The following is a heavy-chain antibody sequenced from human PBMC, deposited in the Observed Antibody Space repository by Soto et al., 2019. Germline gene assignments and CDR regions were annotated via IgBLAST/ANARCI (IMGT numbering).Heavy chain of an antibody. J-gene: IGHJ4*02. CDR2: ISWNSGSI. D-gene: IGHD6-13*01. CDR1: GFTFDDYA. Sequence: PGGSLRLSCAASGFTFDDYAMHWVRQAPGKGLEWVSGISWNSGSIGYADSVKGRFTISRDNAKNSLYLQMNSLRAEDTALYYCAKDLGWQQLPFPNFDYWGQGTLVTVSS. V-gene: IGHV3-9*01. CDR3: AKDLGWQQLPFPNFDY.